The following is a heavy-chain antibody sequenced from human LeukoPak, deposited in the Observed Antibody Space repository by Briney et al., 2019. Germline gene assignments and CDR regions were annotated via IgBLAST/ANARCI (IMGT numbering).Heavy chain of an antibody. Sequence: GGSLRLSCAASGFTFSSYAMSWVRQAPGKGLEWVSAISGSGGSTYYADSVKGRFTISRDNSKNTLYLQMNSLRAEDTAVYYCAKGGFDRVVVITPYFDYWGQGTLVTVSS. D-gene: IGHD3-22*01. J-gene: IGHJ4*02. CDR3: AKGGFDRVVVITPYFDY. V-gene: IGHV3-23*01. CDR1: GFTFSSYA. CDR2: ISGSGGST.